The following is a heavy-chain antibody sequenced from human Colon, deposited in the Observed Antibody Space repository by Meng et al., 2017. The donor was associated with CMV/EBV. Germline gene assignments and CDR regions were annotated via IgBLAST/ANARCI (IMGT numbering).Heavy chain of an antibody. CDR1: GFTLSDFA. Sequence: GESLKISCGASGFTLSDFAMHWVRQTPGKGLEWVAFIHRDASGPFYADSVKGRFTISRDNSRNTLSLQMNSLTLEDTAVYYCAADFWIGAGYWGQGALVTVSS. V-gene: IGHV3-30*02. CDR2: IHRDASGP. D-gene: IGHD3-3*01. J-gene: IGHJ4*02. CDR3: AADFWIGAGY.